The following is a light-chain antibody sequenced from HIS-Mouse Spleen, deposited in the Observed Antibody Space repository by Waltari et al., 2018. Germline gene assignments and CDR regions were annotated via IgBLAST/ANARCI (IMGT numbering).Light chain of an antibody. J-gene: IGKJ5*01. Sequence: IVLTQSPSTLSLSPVERATLSCRASQSVSSYLAWYQQKPGQAPRLLIYDASNRATGIPARFSGSGSGTDFTLTISSLEPEDFAVYYCQQRSNWAITFGQGTRLEIK. CDR1: QSVSSY. CDR3: QQRSNWAIT. CDR2: DAS. V-gene: IGKV3-11*01.